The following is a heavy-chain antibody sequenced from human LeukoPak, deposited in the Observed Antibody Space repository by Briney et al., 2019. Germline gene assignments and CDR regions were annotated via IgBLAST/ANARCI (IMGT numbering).Heavy chain of an antibody. D-gene: IGHD3-22*01. CDR2: IYYSGST. V-gene: IGHV4-59*08. J-gene: IGHJ4*02. CDR3: ARVPPFYDSSRYYYDFDY. CDR1: GGSISSYY. Sequence: SETLSLTCTVSGGSISSYYWSWIRQPPGKGLEWIGYIYYSGSTNYSPSLKSRVTISVDTSKNQFSLKLSSVTAADTAVYYCARVPPFYDSSRYYYDFDYWGQGTLVTVSS.